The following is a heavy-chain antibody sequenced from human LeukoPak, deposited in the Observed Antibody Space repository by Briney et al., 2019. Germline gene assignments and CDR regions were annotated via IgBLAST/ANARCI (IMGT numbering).Heavy chain of an antibody. Sequence: ASVKVSCKASGYTFTNYYIHWVRQAPGQGLEWMGIINPSGSSTSYAQKFQGRVTMTRETSKSTVYMELSSLRSEDTAVYYCAGGTTNTKGAFDMWGQGTMVTVSS. CDR3: AGGTTNTKGAFDM. CDR1: GYTFTNYY. J-gene: IGHJ3*02. CDR2: INPSGSST. D-gene: IGHD2-8*01. V-gene: IGHV1-46*01.